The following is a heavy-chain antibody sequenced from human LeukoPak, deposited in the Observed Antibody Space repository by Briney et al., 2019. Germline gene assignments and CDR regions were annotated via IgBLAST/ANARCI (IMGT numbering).Heavy chain of an antibody. CDR3: ARRRDSGSLQHFDY. D-gene: IGHD1-26*01. Sequence: GGSLRLSCAASGFTFSSYWMSWVRQAPGKGLEWVANIKQDGSEKYYVDSVKGRFTISRDNAKNSLYLQMNSLRAEDTAVYYCARRRDSGSLQHFDYWGQGTLVTVSS. CDR1: GFTFSSYW. CDR2: IKQDGSEK. V-gene: IGHV3-7*03. J-gene: IGHJ4*02.